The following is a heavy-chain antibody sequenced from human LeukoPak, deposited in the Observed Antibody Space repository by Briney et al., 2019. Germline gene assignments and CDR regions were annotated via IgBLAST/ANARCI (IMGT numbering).Heavy chain of an antibody. CDR2: INQGASHI. V-gene: IGHV3-21*01. CDR3: AVAAAGRKGPSFDY. CDR1: GFTFSSSA. D-gene: IGHD6-13*01. J-gene: IGHJ4*02. Sequence: PGGSLRLSCAASGFTFSSSAMNWVRQAPGKGLEWVSSINQGASHIYYADSVRGRFTISRDNAKNSLNLQMSSLRAEDTAVYYCAVAAAGRKGPSFDYWGQGTLVTVSS.